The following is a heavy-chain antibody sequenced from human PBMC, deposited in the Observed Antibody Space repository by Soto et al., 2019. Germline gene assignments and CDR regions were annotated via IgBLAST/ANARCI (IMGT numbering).Heavy chain of an antibody. CDR3: ARDREEYQLLGSYGMDV. CDR1: GFTFSSYA. Sequence: TGGSLRLSCAASGFTFSSYAMHWVRQAPGKGLEWVAVISYDGSNKYYADSVKGRFTISRDNSKNTLYLQMNSLRAEDTAVYYCARDREEYQLLGSYGMDVWGQGTTVTVSS. D-gene: IGHD2-2*01. J-gene: IGHJ6*02. CDR2: ISYDGSNK. V-gene: IGHV3-30-3*01.